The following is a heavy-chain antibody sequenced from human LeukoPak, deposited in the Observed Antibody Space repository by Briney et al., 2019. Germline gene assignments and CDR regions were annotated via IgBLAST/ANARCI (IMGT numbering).Heavy chain of an antibody. CDR1: GFTFSNHA. CDR3: ARRVGGTPDY. D-gene: IGHD1-26*01. Sequence: GGSLRLSCTASGFTFSNHAMTWVRQAPGKGLEWVSAIGGDGRGTDYADSVKGRFTISRDNSKNTLYLEMDSLRADDTARYYCARRVGGTPDYWGPGTLVTVSS. CDR2: IGGDGRGT. J-gene: IGHJ4*02. V-gene: IGHV3-23*01.